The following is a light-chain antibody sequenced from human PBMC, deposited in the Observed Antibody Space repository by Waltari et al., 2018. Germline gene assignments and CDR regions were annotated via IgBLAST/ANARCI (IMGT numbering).Light chain of an antibody. Sequence: IQLIQSPSFQPASVGDRVTITCRASQGISTYLLWYQQKPGKSPNLLIHESATLQRGVPSRFSGSGSGTEFALTISSLQPEDFATYYCQQLNSYPYTFGQGNRLEIK. CDR2: ESA. V-gene: IGKV1-9*01. J-gene: IGKJ2*01. CDR3: QQLNSYPYT. CDR1: QGISTY.